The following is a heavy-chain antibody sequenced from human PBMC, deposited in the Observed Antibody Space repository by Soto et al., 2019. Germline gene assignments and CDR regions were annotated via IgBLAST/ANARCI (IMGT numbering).Heavy chain of an antibody. CDR3: ARYPPYGSGAYGWVVMDV. Sequence: GASVKVSCKASGYSFTSYDINWVRQAPGQGLEWMGWMNAYNGDTNYAQKLQGRVTMTRDTSISTAYMEASRLRSDDTAVYYCARYPPYGSGAYGWVVMDVWGQGTTVTVSS. J-gene: IGHJ6*02. D-gene: IGHD3-10*01. CDR1: GYSFTSYD. CDR2: MNAYNGDT. V-gene: IGHV1-8*01.